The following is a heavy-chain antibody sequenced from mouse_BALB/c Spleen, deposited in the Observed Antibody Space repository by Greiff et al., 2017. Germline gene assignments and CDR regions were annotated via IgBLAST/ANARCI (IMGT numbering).Heavy chain of an antibody. CDR1: GYTFTSYW. J-gene: IGHJ2*01. CDR3: ARRYFDY. CDR2: IDPSDSYT. V-gene: IGHV1-69*02. Sequence: VQLQQSGAELVKPGASVKLSCKASGYTFTSYWMHWVKQRPGQGLEWIGEIDPSDSYTNYNQKFKGKATLTVDKSSSTAYMQLSSLTSEDSAVYYCARRYFDYWGQGTTLTVSS.